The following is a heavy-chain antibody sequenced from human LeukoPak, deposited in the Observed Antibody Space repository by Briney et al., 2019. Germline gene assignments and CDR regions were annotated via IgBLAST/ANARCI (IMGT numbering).Heavy chain of an antibody. CDR2: IIPIFGTA. V-gene: IGHV1-69*05. CDR1: RGTFSSYA. Sequence: SVNVSCKASRGTFSSYAFSWVRQAPGQGLEWMGGIIPIFGTANYAQKFQGRVTITTDESTSTAYMELSSLRSEDTAVYYCARVSASNSSPYYYYMDVWGKGTTVTVSS. J-gene: IGHJ6*03. CDR3: ARVSASNSSPYYYYMDV. D-gene: IGHD6-13*01.